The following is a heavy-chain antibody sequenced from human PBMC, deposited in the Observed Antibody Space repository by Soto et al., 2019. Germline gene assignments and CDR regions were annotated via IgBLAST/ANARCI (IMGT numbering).Heavy chain of an antibody. CDR3: ARSQALDY. CDR1: GYIFTTNA. CDR2: IYPGDSDI. Sequence: PGKSLKISCRASGYIFTTNAIAWVRQKPGQGLEWLGLIYPGDSDIRYRPSFEGQVTISADKSLSTAYLQWRSLKASDTAIYYCARSQALDYWGQGTLVTVSS. V-gene: IGHV5-51*03. J-gene: IGHJ4*02.